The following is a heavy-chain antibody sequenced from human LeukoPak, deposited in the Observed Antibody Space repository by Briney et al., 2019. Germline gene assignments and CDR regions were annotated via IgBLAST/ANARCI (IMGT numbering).Heavy chain of an antibody. V-gene: IGHV3-30*02. Sequence: PGGSLRLSCAASGFTFSSYGMHWVRQAPGKGLEWVAFIRYDGSNKYYADSVKGRFTISRDNSKNTLYLQMNSLRAEDTAVYYCARDKGGIAVAGIRYYFDYWGQGTLVTVSS. D-gene: IGHD6-19*01. CDR1: GFTFSSYG. J-gene: IGHJ4*02. CDR3: ARDKGGIAVAGIRYYFDY. CDR2: IRYDGSNK.